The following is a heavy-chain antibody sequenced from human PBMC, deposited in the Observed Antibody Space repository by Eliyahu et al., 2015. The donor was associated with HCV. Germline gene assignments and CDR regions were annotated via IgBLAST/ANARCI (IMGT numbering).Heavy chain of an antibody. J-gene: IGHJ4*02. Sequence: EVQLVESGGGLVQPGESLRLSCAASGFTFXSYWMTWVRQAPGKGLGGXASIKQDGSEKYYVDSVKGRFTISRDSAKNSVYLQMNSLRAEDTAVYYCARADYYGSGSFFFDYWGQGTLVTVSS. CDR3: ARADYYGSGSFFFDY. V-gene: IGHV3-7*01. CDR1: GFTFXSYW. CDR2: IKQDGSEK. D-gene: IGHD3-10*01.